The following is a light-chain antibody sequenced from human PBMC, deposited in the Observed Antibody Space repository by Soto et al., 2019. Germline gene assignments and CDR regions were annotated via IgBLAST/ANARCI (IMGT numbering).Light chain of an antibody. CDR3: QQRANWPLT. CDR1: QSVSSY. Sequence: EIVLTQSPATLSLSPGERATLSCRASQSVSSYLAWYQQKPGQAPRLLIYDVSNRATGIPARFSGSGSGADFTLTISSLEPEDFAVYYCQQRANWPLTFGGGTKVEIK. CDR2: DVS. V-gene: IGKV3-11*01. J-gene: IGKJ4*01.